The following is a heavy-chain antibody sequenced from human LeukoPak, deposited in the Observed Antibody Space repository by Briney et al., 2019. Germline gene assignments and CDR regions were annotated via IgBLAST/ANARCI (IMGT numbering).Heavy chain of an antibody. J-gene: IGHJ6*04. CDR1: GGTFSSYA. Sequence: GSSVKVSCKASGGTFSSYAISWVRQAPGQGLEWMGGIIPIFGTANYAQKFQGRDTITADESTSTAYMELSSLRSEDTAVYYCARELGYGSGSYDYYYYGMDVWGKGTTVTVSS. V-gene: IGHV1-69*01. D-gene: IGHD3-10*01. CDR3: ARELGYGSGSYDYYYYGMDV. CDR2: IIPIFGTA.